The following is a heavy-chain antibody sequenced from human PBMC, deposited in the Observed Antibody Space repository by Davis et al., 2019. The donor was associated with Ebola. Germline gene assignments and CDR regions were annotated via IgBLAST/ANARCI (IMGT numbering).Heavy chain of an antibody. J-gene: IGHJ4*02. Sequence: SETLSLTCTVSGGSVSSSGYYWSWIRQPPGKGLEWIGYIHSTGNTNYNPSFKSRVSISLDASKDNFSLKLSSVTAADTAVYYCAGPGRVTGTYYTDAFDAWGQGTLVTVSS. CDR1: GGSVSSSGYY. D-gene: IGHD2-21*02. CDR2: IHSTGNT. V-gene: IGHV4-61*03. CDR3: AGPGRVTGTYYTDAFDA.